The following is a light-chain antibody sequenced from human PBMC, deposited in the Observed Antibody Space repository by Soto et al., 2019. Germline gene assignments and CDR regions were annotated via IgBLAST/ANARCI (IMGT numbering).Light chain of an antibody. CDR3: QQYESYSVT. V-gene: IGKV1-5*03. CDR2: KAS. Sequence: DIQMTQSPSPLSASVGDRVTITCRASQSISSWLAWYQQKPGKAPNLLIYKASSLESGVPSRFSGSGSGTEFTLTISSLQPDDFATYYCQQYESYSVTFGQGTRLEIK. CDR1: QSISSW. J-gene: IGKJ5*01.